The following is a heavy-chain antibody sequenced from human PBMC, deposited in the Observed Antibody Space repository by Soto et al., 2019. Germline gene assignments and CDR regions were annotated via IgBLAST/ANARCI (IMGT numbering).Heavy chain of an antibody. Sequence: GGSLRLSCTASGFTFGEYAMSWFRQAPGKGLEWVSSISSSSSYIYYADSVKGRFTISRDNAKNSLYLQMNSLRAEDTAVYYCARDQGFWSGYPPGGMDVWGQGTTVTVSS. J-gene: IGHJ6*02. D-gene: IGHD3-3*01. CDR1: GFTFGEYA. CDR3: ARDQGFWSGYPPGGMDV. CDR2: ISSSSSYI. V-gene: IGHV3-21*01.